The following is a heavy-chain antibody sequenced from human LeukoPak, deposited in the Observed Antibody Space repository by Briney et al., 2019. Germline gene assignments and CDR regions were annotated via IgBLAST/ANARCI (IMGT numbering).Heavy chain of an antibody. Sequence: GGSLRLSCAASGFTFSRNWMSWVRQAPGKGLEWVAKIKEDGSKKYHVDSVKGRFTISRDNAKNSLYLQMNSLRAEDTAVYYCARDLDYGGNSGSLDYWGQGTLVTVSS. CDR2: IKEDGSKK. D-gene: IGHD4-23*01. CDR1: GFTFSRNW. J-gene: IGHJ4*02. V-gene: IGHV3-7*01. CDR3: ARDLDYGGNSGSLDY.